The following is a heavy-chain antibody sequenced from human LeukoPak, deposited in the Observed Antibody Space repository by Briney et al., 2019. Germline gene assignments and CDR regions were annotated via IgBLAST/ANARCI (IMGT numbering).Heavy chain of an antibody. D-gene: IGHD3-22*01. V-gene: IGHV3-30*18. CDR3: ANIDRYDSSGYAIDY. CDR2: ISYDGSNK. J-gene: IGHJ4*02. CDR1: GFTFSSYG. Sequence: GRSLRLSCAASGFTFSSYGMHWVRQAPGKGLEWVAVISYDGSNKYYADSVKGRFTISRDNSKNTLYLQMNSLRAEDTAVYYCANIDRYDSSGYAIDYWGQGTLVTVSS.